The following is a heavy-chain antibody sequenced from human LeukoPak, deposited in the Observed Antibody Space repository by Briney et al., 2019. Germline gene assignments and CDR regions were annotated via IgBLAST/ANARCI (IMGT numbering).Heavy chain of an antibody. CDR1: GFTFSSYW. CDR3: ARDLDDYNDFPPIFQY. D-gene: IGHD5-24*01. V-gene: IGHV3-23*01. Sequence: TGGSLRLSCAASGFTFSSYWMHWVRQAPGKGLEWVSAISGGGTPTFYADSVKGRFITSRDNSKNTLYLQMNSLRVEDTAVYYCARDLDDYNDFPPIFQYWGQGTQVIVSS. CDR2: ISGGGTPT. J-gene: IGHJ1*01.